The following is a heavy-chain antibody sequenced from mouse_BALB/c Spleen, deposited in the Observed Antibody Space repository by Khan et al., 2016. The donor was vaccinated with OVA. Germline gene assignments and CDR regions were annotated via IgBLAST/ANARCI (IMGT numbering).Heavy chain of an antibody. Sequence: DVMLVESGGGLVKPGGSLKLSCAASGFTFSSYAMSWVRQTPEKRLEWVATISSGGSYTYYPDSVKGRFTISRDNAKNTLYLQMSSLRSEDTAMYYCASPNDYDYAMDYWGQGTSVTVSS. D-gene: IGHD2-4*01. CDR3: ASPNDYDYAMDY. J-gene: IGHJ4*01. CDR1: GFTFSSYA. V-gene: IGHV5-9-1*01. CDR2: ISSGGSYT.